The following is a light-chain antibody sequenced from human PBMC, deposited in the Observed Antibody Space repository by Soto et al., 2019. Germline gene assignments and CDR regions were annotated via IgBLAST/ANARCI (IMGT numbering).Light chain of an antibody. CDR1: SSDVGGYNY. J-gene: IGLJ2*01. Sequence: QSALTQPRSVSGSPGQSVTISCTGTSSDVGGYNYVSWYQQHPGKAPKLMIYDVSKRPSGVPDRFSGSKSGNTASLTISGLQAEDEADYYCCSYAGSYTVVFGGGTKFTGL. CDR3: CSYAGSYTVV. CDR2: DVS. V-gene: IGLV2-11*01.